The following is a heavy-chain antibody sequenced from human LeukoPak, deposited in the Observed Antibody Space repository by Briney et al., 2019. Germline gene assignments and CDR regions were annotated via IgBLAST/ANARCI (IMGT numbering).Heavy chain of an antibody. J-gene: IGHJ2*01. V-gene: IGHV4-59*01. CDR2: IYNSGST. Sequence: PSETLSLTCTVSGGSISSYYWSWIRQPPGKGLEWIGYIYNSGSTNYNPSLKSRVTISVDTSKNQFSLKLTFVTAADTAVYYCARLVSVYWYFDLWGRGTLVTVSS. D-gene: IGHD6-19*01. CDR1: GGSISSYY. CDR3: ARLVSVYWYFDL.